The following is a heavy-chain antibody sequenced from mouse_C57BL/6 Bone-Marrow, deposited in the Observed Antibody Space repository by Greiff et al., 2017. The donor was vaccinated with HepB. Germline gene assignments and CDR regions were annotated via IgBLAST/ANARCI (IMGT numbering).Heavy chain of an antibody. CDR1: GYTFTSYW. CDR2: IDPSDSET. V-gene: IGHV1-52*01. D-gene: IGHD2-2*01. J-gene: IGHJ2*01. CDR3: ARSGKLRGYDLYYFDY. Sequence: QVQLQQPGAELVRPGSSVKLSCKASGYTFTSYWMHWVKQRPIQGLEWIGNIDPSDSETHYNQKFKDKATLTVDKSSSTAYMQLSSLTSEDSAVYYCARSGKLRGYDLYYFDYWGQGTALTDSS.